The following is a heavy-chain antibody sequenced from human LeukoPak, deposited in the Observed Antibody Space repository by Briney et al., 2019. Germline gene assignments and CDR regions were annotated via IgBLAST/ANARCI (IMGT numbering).Heavy chain of an antibody. V-gene: IGHV1-69*13. CDR2: IIPIFGTA. CDR3: ARGLLGYCSSTSCYTSAFDI. D-gene: IGHD2-2*02. J-gene: IGHJ3*02. CDR1: GGTFSSYA. Sequence: SVKVSCKASGGTFSSYAISWVRQAPGQGLEWMGGIIPIFGTASYAQKFQGRVTITADESTSTAYMELSSLRSEDTAVYYCARGLLGYCSSTSCYTSAFDIWGQGTMVTVSS.